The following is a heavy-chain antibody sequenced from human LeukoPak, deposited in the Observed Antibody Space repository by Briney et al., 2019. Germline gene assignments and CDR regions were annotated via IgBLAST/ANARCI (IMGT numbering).Heavy chain of an antibody. CDR2: IIPIFGTA. CDR3: AGTLAHCGGDCSDFDY. D-gene: IGHD2-21*02. V-gene: IGHV1-69*05. Sequence: SVRVSCKASGGTFSSYAISWVRRAPGQGLEWMGRIIPIFGTANYAQKFQGRVTITTDESTSTAYMELSSLRSEDTAVYYCAGTLAHCGGDCSDFDYWGQGTLVTVSS. J-gene: IGHJ4*02. CDR1: GGTFSSYA.